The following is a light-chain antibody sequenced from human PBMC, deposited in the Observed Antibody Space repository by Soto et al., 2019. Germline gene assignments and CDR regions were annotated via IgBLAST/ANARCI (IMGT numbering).Light chain of an antibody. V-gene: IGKV3-15*01. CDR2: GAS. J-gene: IGKJ5*01. Sequence: IVLTHSPGTLSVSPWDRVTLSCRASQSVDINLAWYQQRAGQAPRLLVYGASTKATDMPGRFSGRGSGTDFTLTISRLEPDDFAVYYCQQRSNWQINFGQGTRLEIK. CDR1: QSVDIN. CDR3: QQRSNWQIN.